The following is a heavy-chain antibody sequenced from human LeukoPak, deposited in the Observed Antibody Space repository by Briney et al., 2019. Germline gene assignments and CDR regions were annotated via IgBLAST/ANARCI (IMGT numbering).Heavy chain of an antibody. Sequence: GASVKVSCKASGYTFTSYDINWVRQATGQGLEWMGWMNPNSGNTGYAQKFQGRVTMTRNTSISTAYMELSSLRSEDTAVDYCARGYSNYESYYYYYYMDVWGKGTTVTVSS. CDR3: ARGYSNYESYYYYYYMDV. J-gene: IGHJ6*03. V-gene: IGHV1-8*01. CDR1: GYTFTSYD. D-gene: IGHD4-11*01. CDR2: MNPNSGNT.